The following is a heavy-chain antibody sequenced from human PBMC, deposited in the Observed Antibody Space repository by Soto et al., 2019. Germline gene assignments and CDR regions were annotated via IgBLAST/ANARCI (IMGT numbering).Heavy chain of an antibody. D-gene: IGHD3-10*01. CDR1: GGSINNYY. CDR3: AADLIYYGSGSPDY. V-gene: IGHV4-59*08. Sequence: PSETVSLTCTVSGGSINNYYWSWIRQPPGKGLEWIGYIYYSGSTNYNPSLKSRVTISVDTSKNQFSLNLTSVTAADTAVYYCAADLIYYGSGSPDYWGQGTLVTVS. J-gene: IGHJ4*02. CDR2: IYYSGST.